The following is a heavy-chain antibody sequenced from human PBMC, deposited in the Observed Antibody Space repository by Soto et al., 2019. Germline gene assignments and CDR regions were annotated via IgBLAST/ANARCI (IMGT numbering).Heavy chain of an antibody. J-gene: IGHJ5*02. Sequence: ASVKVSCKASGYTFTGYYIHWVRQAPGKGLEWMEWINPNSGGTNYAQKYQGWVTMTRDTSISTAYMELSRLRSDDTAVYYCARGPNIVVVPAAIGWFDPWGQGTLVTVSS. CDR1: GYTFTGYY. V-gene: IGHV1-2*04. CDR2: INPNSGGT. D-gene: IGHD2-2*02. CDR3: ARGPNIVVVPAAIGWFDP.